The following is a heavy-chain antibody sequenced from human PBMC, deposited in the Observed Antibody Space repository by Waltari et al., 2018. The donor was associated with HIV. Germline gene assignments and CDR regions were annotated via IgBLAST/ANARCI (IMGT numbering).Heavy chain of an antibody. CDR2: IKSGTDGGTT. V-gene: IGHV3-15*01. CDR3: TTDPPPYYYDTSGEGY. D-gene: IGHD3-22*01. Sequence: EVQLVESGGGLVKPGGSLRLSCAASGFTFGNAWMTWVRQAPGKGLEGVGRIKSGTDGGTTDYAAPVKGRFTISRDDSKNTLYLQMNSLKHEDTAVYYCTTDPPPYYYDTSGEGYWGQGTLVTVSS. CDR1: GFTFGNAW. J-gene: IGHJ4*02.